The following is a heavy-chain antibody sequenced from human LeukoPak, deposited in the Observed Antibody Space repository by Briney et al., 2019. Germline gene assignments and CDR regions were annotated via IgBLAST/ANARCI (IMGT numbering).Heavy chain of an antibody. CDR1: GFPLNGFE. D-gene: IGHD2-15*01. V-gene: IGHV3-48*03. J-gene: IGHJ5*02. CDR3: ARERPLVGALDL. CDR2: ISSSGSDK. Sequence: PGGSLRLSCGVSGFPLNGFEMNWVRQAPGKGLEWVSLISSSGSDKFYADSVKGRFTISRDNAKSSLFLQMKSLRVEDTGIYYCARERPLVGALDLWGQGTVVTVSS.